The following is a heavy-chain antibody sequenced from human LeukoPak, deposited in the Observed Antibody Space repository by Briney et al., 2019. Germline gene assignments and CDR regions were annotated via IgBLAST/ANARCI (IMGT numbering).Heavy chain of an antibody. Sequence: PSETLSLTCAVYGGSFSGYYWSWIRQPPGKGLEWIGEINHSGSTNYNPSLKSRVTISVDTSNKQFSLKLSSVTAADTAVYFWARELTYSGRHRNFDNWGQGTLVTASS. V-gene: IGHV4-34*01. CDR3: ARELTYSGRHRNFDN. CDR1: GGSFSGYY. CDR2: INHSGST. D-gene: IGHD1-26*01. J-gene: IGHJ4*02.